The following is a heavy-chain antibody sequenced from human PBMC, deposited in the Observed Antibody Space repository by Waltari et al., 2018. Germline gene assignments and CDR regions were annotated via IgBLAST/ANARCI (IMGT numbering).Heavy chain of an antibody. D-gene: IGHD4-17*01. Sequence: QVQLQESGPGRVRPSETLSPPCRVPGGSISGSVYYWGWLRQPPGKGLEYIGSIYYDGTAFYNPSLKTPVTISVDTSYNQFSLKMKSVTAADTAMYFCVRDRGLRTFFDHWGQGTLVTVSS. CDR3: VRDRGLRTFFDH. V-gene: IGHV4-39*07. J-gene: IGHJ4*02. CDR2: IYYDGTA. CDR1: GGSISGSVYY.